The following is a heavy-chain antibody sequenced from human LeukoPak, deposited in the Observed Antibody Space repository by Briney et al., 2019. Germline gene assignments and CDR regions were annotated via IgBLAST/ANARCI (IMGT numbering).Heavy chain of an antibody. V-gene: IGHV4-59*01. D-gene: IGHD2-15*01. J-gene: IGHJ5*02. CDR3: ARVLVAADTADNWFDP. Sequence: SETLSLTCTVSGGSISSYYWSWIRQPPGKRLEWIGCIYYSGTTNYNPSLKSRVTISVDTSKNQFSLRLSSVTAADTAVYYCARVLVAADTADNWFDPWGQGTLVTVSS. CDR1: GGSISSYY. CDR2: IYYSGTT.